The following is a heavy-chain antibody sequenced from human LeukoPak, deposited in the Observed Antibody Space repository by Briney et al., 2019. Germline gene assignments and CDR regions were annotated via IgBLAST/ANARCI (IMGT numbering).Heavy chain of an antibody. Sequence: SETLSLTCAVYGGSFSGYYWSWIRQPPGKGLEWIGYIYYSGSTNYNPSLKSRVTISVDTSKNQFSLKLSSVTAADTAVYYCARAIVGATWVFDYWGQGTLVTVSS. V-gene: IGHV4-59*01. CDR1: GGSFSGYY. J-gene: IGHJ4*02. CDR3: ARAIVGATWVFDY. D-gene: IGHD1-26*01. CDR2: IYYSGST.